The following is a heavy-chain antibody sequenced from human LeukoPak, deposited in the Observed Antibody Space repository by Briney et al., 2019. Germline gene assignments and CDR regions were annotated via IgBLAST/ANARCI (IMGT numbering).Heavy chain of an antibody. J-gene: IGHJ6*02. CDR3: ARRANYYYYGMDV. Sequence: GESLEISCKGSGYSFTSYWIGWVRQMPGKGLEWMGIIYPGDSDTRYSPSFQGQVTISADKSISTAYLQWSSLKASDTAIYYCARRANYYYYGMDVWGQGTTVTVSS. V-gene: IGHV5-51*01. CDR1: GYSFTSYW. CDR2: IYPGDSDT.